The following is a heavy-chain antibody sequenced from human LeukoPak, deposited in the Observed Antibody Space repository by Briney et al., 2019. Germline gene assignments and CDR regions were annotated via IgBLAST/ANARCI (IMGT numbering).Heavy chain of an antibody. CDR3: ARQSKKYTYYYDSSGYYQYYYYMDV. D-gene: IGHD3-22*01. J-gene: IGHJ6*03. CDR1: GGSISSSSYY. V-gene: IGHV4-39*01. CDR2: IYYSGST. Sequence: SETLSLTCTVSGGSISSSSYYWGWIRQPPGKGLEWIGSIYYSGSTYYNPSLKSRVTISVDTSKNQFSLKPSSVTAADTAVYYCARQSKKYTYYYDSSGYYQYYYYMDVWGKGTTVTISS.